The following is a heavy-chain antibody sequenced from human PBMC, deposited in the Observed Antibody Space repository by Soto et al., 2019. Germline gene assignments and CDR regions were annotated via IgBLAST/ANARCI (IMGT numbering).Heavy chain of an antibody. V-gene: IGHV6-1*01. CDR2: TYYRSRWYS. CDR3: ARDPTGFHSAFDL. D-gene: IGHD4-4*01. J-gene: IGHJ4*02. CDR1: GDSVSSNGSA. Sequence: SQTLSLTFAISGDSVSSNGSAWNWIRQSPSRGLEWLGRTYYRSRWYSDYAPSVKSRITVNPDTSQNQFSLQLNSVTPEDTAIYYCARDPTGFHSAFDLWGQGTMITVSS.